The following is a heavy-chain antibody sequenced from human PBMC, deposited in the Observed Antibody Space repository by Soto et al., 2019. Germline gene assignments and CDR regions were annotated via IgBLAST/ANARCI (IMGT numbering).Heavy chain of an antibody. CDR1: GFTFSSYA. D-gene: IGHD6-19*01. Sequence: GRSLRLSCAASGFTFSSYAMSWVRQAPGKGLEWVSAISGSGGSTYYADSVKGRFTISRDNSKNTLYLQMNSLRAEDTAVYYCAKAVQWLVQPLDYWGQGTLVTVSS. CDR3: AKAVQWLVQPLDY. V-gene: IGHV3-23*01. J-gene: IGHJ4*02. CDR2: ISGSGGST.